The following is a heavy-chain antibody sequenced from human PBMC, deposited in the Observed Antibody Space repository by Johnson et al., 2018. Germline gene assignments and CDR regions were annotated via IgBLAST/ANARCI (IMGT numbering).Heavy chain of an antibody. CDR1: GFTFSNFV. D-gene: IGHD2-15*01. V-gene: IGHV3-33*01. J-gene: IGHJ6*02. CDR2: LWYDGRNE. Sequence: QVQLVESGGGVVQPGKSLRLSCIASGFTFSNFVMHWVRQAPGKGLEWVAVLWYDGRNEYYVDSVKGLFIISRDNSKNTLYLQMNSLRAEDAAVYYCAREREGSLFYYCMDVWGQGTTVTVSS. CDR3: AREREGSLFYYCMDV.